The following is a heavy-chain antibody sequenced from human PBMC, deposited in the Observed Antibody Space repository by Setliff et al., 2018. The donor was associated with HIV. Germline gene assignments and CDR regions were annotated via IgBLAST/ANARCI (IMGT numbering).Heavy chain of an antibody. D-gene: IGHD6-6*01. CDR2: ITADGSST. CDR3: ARDPHPWGEYSSSCPGDY. Sequence: GGSLRLSCATSRFSFSTFWMTWVRQAPGKGLVWVSRITADGSSTRYADSVNGRFTISRDNAKNSLYLQMNSLRAEDTAVYYCARDPHPWGEYSSSCPGDYWGQGTLVTVSS. J-gene: IGHJ4*02. CDR1: RFSFSTFW. V-gene: IGHV3-74*01.